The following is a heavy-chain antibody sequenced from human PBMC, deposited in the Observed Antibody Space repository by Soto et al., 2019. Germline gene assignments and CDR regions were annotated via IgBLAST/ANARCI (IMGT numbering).Heavy chain of an antibody. CDR1: GYTFTIYY. D-gene: IGHD3-22*01. Sequence: GASVKVSCKASGYTFTIYYMHCVLQAPVQWLEWMGIINPSGGSTSYAQKFQGRVTMTRDTSTSTVYMELSSLRSEDTAVYYCARSGYDRDVYFDYWGQGTLVTVSS. CDR2: INPSGGST. J-gene: IGHJ4*02. V-gene: IGHV1-46*01. CDR3: ARSGYDRDVYFDY.